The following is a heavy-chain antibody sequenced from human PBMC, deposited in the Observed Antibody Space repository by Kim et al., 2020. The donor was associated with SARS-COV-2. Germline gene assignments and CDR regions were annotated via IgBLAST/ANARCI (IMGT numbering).Heavy chain of an antibody. V-gene: IGHV4-39*07. CDR3: AREPYYGSENWFDP. Sequence: SETLSLTCTVSGGSISSSSYYWGWIRQPPGKGLEWIGSIYYSGSTYYNPSLKSRVTMSVDTSKNQFSLKLSSVTAADTAVYYCAREPYYGSENWFDPWGQGTLVTVSS. J-gene: IGHJ5*02. CDR1: GGSISSSSYY. CDR2: IYYSGST. D-gene: IGHD3-10*01.